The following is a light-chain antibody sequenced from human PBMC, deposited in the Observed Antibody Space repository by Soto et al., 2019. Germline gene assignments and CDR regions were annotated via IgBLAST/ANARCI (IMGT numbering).Light chain of an antibody. J-gene: IGLJ1*01. CDR1: SSDVGGYNY. CDR3: SSYAGSNNLYV. CDR2: EVS. Sequence: QSVLAQPPSASGSPGQSGTISCTGTSSDVGGYNYVSWYQQHSGKAPKLMIYEVSKRPSGVPDRFSGSKSGNTASLTVSGLQAEDEADYYCSSYAGSNNLYVFGTGTKVTVL. V-gene: IGLV2-8*01.